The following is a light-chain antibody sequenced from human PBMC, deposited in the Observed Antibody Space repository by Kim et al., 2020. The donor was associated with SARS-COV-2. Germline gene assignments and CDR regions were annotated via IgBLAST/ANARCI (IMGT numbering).Light chain of an antibody. J-gene: IGKJ2*01. CDR1: ESISSW. CDR2: KTC. V-gene: IGKV1-5*03. Sequence: ASGGDRVNIACRASESISSWRVWYQQKPGKAPKLLIYKTCSVESGVPSRFSGSGSGTEFTLTLSSLQSDDFATYHCQQYDSYSYTFGQGTKLEL. CDR3: QQYDSYSYT.